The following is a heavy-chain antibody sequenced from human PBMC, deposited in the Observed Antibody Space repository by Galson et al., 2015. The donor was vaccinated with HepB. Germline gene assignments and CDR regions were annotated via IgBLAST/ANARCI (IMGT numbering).Heavy chain of an antibody. D-gene: IGHD1-26*01. V-gene: IGHV3-21*01. J-gene: IGHJ4*02. Sequence: SLRLSCAASGFTFGSSNMNWVRQVPGKGLEWVSFINGRSGDIYYTDSVKGRFTISRDNTKKSLFLQMNNLRAEDTAVYYCASELNNIMGNTTLAYFDSWGQGTVVTVSS. CDR3: ASELNNIMGNTTLAYFDS. CDR1: GFTFGSSN. CDR2: INGRSGDI.